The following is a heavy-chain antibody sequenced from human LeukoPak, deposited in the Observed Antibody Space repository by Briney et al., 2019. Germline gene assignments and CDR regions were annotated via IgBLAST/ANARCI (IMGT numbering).Heavy chain of an antibody. CDR3: ARAPPSGWFDY. Sequence: SETLSLTCAVYVGSYSGYYWRWIRQPPGKGLEWIGYIYYSGSTNYNPSLKSRVTISVDTSKNQFSLKLSSVTAADTAVYYCARAPPSGWFDYWGQGTLVTVSS. V-gene: IGHV4-59*01. D-gene: IGHD6-19*01. CDR2: IYYSGST. J-gene: IGHJ4*02. CDR1: VGSYSGYY.